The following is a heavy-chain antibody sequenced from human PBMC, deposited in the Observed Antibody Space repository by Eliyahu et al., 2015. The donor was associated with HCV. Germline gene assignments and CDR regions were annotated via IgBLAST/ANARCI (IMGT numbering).Heavy chain of an antibody. D-gene: IGHD6-19*01. Sequence: QVQLQESGPGLVQPSETLSLTCXVSGXSIXXXSWSWXRQPPGKGLEWIGYIHFSGSTNYNPSLKSRVTISVDTSKNQFSLKLSSLTAADTAIYYCASGGGGIAVAGTGGWFDPWGQGTLVTVSS. CDR3: ASGGGGIAVAGTGGWFDP. CDR1: GXSIXXXS. J-gene: IGHJ5*02. V-gene: IGHV4-59*01. CDR2: IHFSGST.